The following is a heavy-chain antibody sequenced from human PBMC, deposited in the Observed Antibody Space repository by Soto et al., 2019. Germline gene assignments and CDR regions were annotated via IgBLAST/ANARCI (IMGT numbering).Heavy chain of an antibody. D-gene: IGHD5-12*01. CDR1: GGSISGHS. V-gene: IGHV4-4*07. CDR3: VRGRSYSVYDF. CDR2: IYPSGTT. Sequence: SETLSLTCTVSGGSISGHSWIWIRQPAGRGLEWIGHIYPSGTTSYDPSLRSRVTMSLDTSKNQIFLNLTSVTAADTAVFYCVRGRSYSVYDFWGPGTLVTVSS. J-gene: IGHJ4*02.